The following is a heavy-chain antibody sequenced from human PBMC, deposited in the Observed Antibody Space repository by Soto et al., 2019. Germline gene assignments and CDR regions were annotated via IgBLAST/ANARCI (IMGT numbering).Heavy chain of an antibody. CDR3: ARGPPSATFDY. V-gene: IGHV4-38-2*01. CDR2: IYHSGST. CDR1: GYSISSGYY. D-gene: IGHD6-25*01. J-gene: IGHJ4*02. Sequence: KTSDTLSLTCAVSGYSISSGYYWGWIRQPPGKGLEWIGSIYHSGSTYYNPSLKSRVTISVDTSKNQFSLKLSSVTAADTAVYYCARGPPSATFDYWGQGTLVTVSS.